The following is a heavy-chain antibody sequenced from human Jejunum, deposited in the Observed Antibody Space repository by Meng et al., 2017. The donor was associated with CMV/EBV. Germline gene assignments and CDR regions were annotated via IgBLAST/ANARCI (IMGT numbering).Heavy chain of an antibody. Sequence: FISHSMGRARQAPGKGLEWVSPIRASGGTTYSPESVKGRITLPRDNSRNTLYVQMDSLTAEDTALYYCVREPGRGYSNFDRYFDQWGHGTPVTVSS. V-gene: IGHV3-23*01. CDR1: FISHS. CDR3: VREPGRGYSNFDRYFDQ. CDR2: IRASGGTT. D-gene: IGHD5-12*01. J-gene: IGHJ4*01.